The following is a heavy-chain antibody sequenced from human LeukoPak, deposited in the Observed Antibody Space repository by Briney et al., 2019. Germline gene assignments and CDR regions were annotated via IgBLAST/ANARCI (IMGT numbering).Heavy chain of an antibody. CDR2: ISSSSSYI. D-gene: IGHD2-2*01. Sequence: GGSLRLSCAASGFTFGTYAMSWVRQAPGKGLEWVSSISSSSSYIYYADSVKGRFTISRDNAKNSLYLQMNSLRAEDTAVYYCATKIGYCSSTSCYSDYWGQGTLVTVSS. CDR1: GFTFGTYA. CDR3: ATKIGYCSSTSCYSDY. J-gene: IGHJ4*02. V-gene: IGHV3-21*01.